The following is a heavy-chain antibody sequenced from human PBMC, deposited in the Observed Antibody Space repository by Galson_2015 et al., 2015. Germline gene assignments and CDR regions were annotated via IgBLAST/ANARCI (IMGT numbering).Heavy chain of an antibody. D-gene: IGHD2-21*02. V-gene: IGHV3-73*01. CDR3: TRQGGGGDGNFDY. Sequence: SLRLSCAASGFTFSGFAMHWVRQASGKGLEWVGRIRSKANSYATAYAASVKGRFTISRDDSKNTAYLQMNSLKTEDTAVYYCTRQGGGGDGNFDYWGQGTLVTVSS. CDR1: GFTFSGFA. J-gene: IGHJ4*02. CDR2: IRSKANSYAT.